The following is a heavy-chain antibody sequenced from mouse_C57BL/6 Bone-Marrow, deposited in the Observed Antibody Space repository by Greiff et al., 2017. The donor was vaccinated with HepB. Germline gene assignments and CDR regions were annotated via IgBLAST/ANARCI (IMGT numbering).Heavy chain of an antibody. V-gene: IGHV1-81*01. J-gene: IGHJ1*03. Sequence: QVQLQQPGAELVKPGASVKLSCKASGYTFTSYGISWVKQRTGQGLEWIGEIYPRSGNTYYNEKFKGKATLTADKSSSTAYMELRSLTSEDSAVYFCARSDYGSSYWYFDVWGTGTTVTVSS. CDR1: GYTFTSYG. D-gene: IGHD1-1*01. CDR3: ARSDYGSSYWYFDV. CDR2: IYPRSGNT.